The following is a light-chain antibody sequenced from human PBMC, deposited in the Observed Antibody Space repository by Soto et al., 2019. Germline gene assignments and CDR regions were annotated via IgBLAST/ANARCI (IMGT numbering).Light chain of an antibody. V-gene: IGKV3-20*01. CDR3: QQYGSSPNT. CDR2: GAS. Sequence: EIVLTQSPGTLSLSPGERATLSCRASQSVSSIYLDWYQQKPGQAPRLLIYGASSRATGIPDRFSGSGSGTDFTLTISRLEPEDFAVYYCQQYGSSPNTFGQGTKLEIK. CDR1: QSVSSIY. J-gene: IGKJ2*01.